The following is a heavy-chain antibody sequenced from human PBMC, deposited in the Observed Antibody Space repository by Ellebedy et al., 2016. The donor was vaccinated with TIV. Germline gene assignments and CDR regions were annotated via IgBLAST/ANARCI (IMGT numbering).Heavy chain of an antibody. CDR2: IIHSGES. Sequence: MPSETLSLTCGVSGGPFRGYYWSRIRQSPGKGLEWIGEIIHSGESNYNPSLKSRVTLSVDTSKNQISLSLSSMTAEDTAVYYCAKGIGMDVWGPGTTVIVS. V-gene: IGHV4-34*12. J-gene: IGHJ6*02. D-gene: IGHD2-21*01. CDR1: GGPFRGYY. CDR3: AKGIGMDV.